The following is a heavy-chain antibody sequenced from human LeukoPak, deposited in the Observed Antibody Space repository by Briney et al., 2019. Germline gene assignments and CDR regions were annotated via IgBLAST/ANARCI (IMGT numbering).Heavy chain of an antibody. J-gene: IGHJ5*02. V-gene: IGHV4-59*01. CDR1: SGSISTYY. CDR3: ARGGSLWFGEKGFDP. D-gene: IGHD3-10*01. CDR2: MYYSGSS. Sequence: PSETLSLTCTVSSGSISTYYWSWIRQPPGKGLEWIGYMYYSGSSNYNPSLKSRVTISIDTSKNEFSLKLSSVTAADTAVYYCARGGSLWFGEKGFDPWGQGILVTVSS.